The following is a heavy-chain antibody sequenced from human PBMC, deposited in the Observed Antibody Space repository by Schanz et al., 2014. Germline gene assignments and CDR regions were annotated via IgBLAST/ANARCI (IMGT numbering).Heavy chain of an antibody. Sequence: QVQLVQSGADVKKPGASVKVSCKASGNTLSAYYIHWIRQAPGQGLEWMGWIDPNSGGTNYAQKFQGRVTMTSETSITTVYMQLSRLTSDDTAVYFCARERGRGYCSRTSCSKDYGMDVWGQGTTVTVSS. CDR1: GNTLSAYY. V-gene: IGHV1-2*02. CDR2: IDPNSGGT. J-gene: IGHJ6*02. D-gene: IGHD2-2*01. CDR3: ARERGRGYCSRTSCSKDYGMDV.